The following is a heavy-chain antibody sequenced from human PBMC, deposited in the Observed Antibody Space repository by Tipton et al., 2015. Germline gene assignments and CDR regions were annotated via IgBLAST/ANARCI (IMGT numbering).Heavy chain of an antibody. CDR1: GYRFSNHW. D-gene: IGHD3-9*01. V-gene: IGHV5-51*01. CDR3: ARRLPYFEWSKGYSFDS. CDR2: IHPSDSET. J-gene: IGHJ5*01. Sequence: QLVQSGGEVKKPGESLKISCKVSGYRFSNHWIGWVRQMPGKGLEWVGIIHPSDSETIYSPSFQGQVTISADRSTSTAYLQWSSLKASGTAVYYCARRLPYFEWSKGYSFDSWGQGSPVTV.